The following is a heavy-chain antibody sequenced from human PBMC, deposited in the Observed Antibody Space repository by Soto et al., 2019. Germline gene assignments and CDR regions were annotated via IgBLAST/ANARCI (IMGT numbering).Heavy chain of an antibody. CDR2: IIPIFGTA. CDR3: ARGKRNYYYYGMDV. V-gene: IGHV1-69*12. CDR1: GGTFSSYA. D-gene: IGHD1-1*01. J-gene: IGHJ6*02. Sequence: QVQLVQSGAEVKKPGSSVKVSCKASGGTFSSYAISWVRQAPGQGLEWMGGIIPIFGTANYAQKFQGRVTXXAXEXKSTAYMELSSLRSEDTAVYYCARGKRNYYYYGMDVWGQGTTVTVSS.